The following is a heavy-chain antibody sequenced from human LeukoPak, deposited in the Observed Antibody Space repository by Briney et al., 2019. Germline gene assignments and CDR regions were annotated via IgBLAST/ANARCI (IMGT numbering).Heavy chain of an antibody. CDR3: ARSQSQSGSYRYYFAY. Sequence: SETLSLTCSVSGVSVGSAGYYWTWIRQPPGKGLEWIGYMYYTANSNYNPFLKSRVTMSLDPSQNEFSLRLISVTAADTAVYYCARSQSQSGSYRYYFAYWGQGILVTVSS. CDR2: MYYTANS. V-gene: IGHV4-61*08. J-gene: IGHJ4*02. CDR1: GVSVGSAGYY. D-gene: IGHD1-26*01.